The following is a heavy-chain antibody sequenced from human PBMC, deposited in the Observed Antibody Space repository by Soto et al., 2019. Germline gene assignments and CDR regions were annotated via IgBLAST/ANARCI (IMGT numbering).Heavy chain of an antibody. CDR3: ARGWGKYFGVNDF. J-gene: IGHJ4*02. D-gene: IGHD2-8*01. Sequence: ASVEVCCKASGYSFNTFGITWVRQAPGQGLERKGCVSGYSDKRDYSRKLQDRITLTADPSTTTSYMELRSLTSDDTAVYYCARGWGKYFGVNDFWGPGTLVTV. V-gene: IGHV1-18*04. CDR1: GYSFNTFG. CDR2: VSGYSDKR.